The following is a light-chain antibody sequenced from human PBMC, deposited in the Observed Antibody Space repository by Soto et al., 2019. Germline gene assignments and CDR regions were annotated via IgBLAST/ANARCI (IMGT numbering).Light chain of an antibody. V-gene: IGLV2-14*01. Sequence: QSALTQPASVSGSPGQSITISCTGTSSDVGGYNYVSWYQQHPGKAPKLMIYDVSNRPSGVSNRFSGSKSGNTASLTIPGLQAEDEADYYCSSYTGSSTLLYVFGTGTKLTVL. CDR1: SSDVGGYNY. J-gene: IGLJ1*01. CDR3: SSYTGSSTLLYV. CDR2: DVS.